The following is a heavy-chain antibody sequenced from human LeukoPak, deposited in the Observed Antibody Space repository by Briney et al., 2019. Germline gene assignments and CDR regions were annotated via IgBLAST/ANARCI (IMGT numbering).Heavy chain of an antibody. D-gene: IGHD3-9*01. CDR1: GYTLTELS. J-gene: IGHJ4*02. V-gene: IGHV1-24*01. CDR2: FDPEDGET. CDR3: ATGGHRGEPSSYYDILTGYYNDGGDFDY. Sequence: ASVKVSCKVSGYTLTELSMHWVRQAPGKGLEWMGGFDPEDGETIYAQKFQGRVTMTEDTSTDTAYMELSSPRSEDTAVYYCATGGHRGEPSSYYDILTGYYNDGGDFDYWGQGTLVTVSS.